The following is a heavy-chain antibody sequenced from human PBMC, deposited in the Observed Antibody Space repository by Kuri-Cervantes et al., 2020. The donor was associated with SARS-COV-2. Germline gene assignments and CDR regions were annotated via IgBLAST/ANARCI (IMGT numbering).Heavy chain of an antibody. CDR2: INPSGGST. CDR3: ARGVLRQWLVRAGLYYFDY. Sequence: ASVKVSCKASGYTFTSYYMHWVRQAPGRGLEWMGIINPSGGSTSYAQKFQGRVTMTRDTSTSTVYMELSSLRSEDTAVYYCARGVLRQWLVRAGLYYFDYWGQGTLVTVSS. D-gene: IGHD6-19*01. V-gene: IGHV1-46*01. CDR1: GYTFTSYY. J-gene: IGHJ4*02.